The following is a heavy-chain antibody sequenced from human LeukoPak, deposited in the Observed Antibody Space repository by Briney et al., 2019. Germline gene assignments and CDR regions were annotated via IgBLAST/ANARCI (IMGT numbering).Heavy chain of an antibody. V-gene: IGHV3-30*18. Sequence: PGGSLRLSCAASGFTSSSYGMHWVRQAPGKGLEWVAVISYDGSNKYYADSVKGRFTISRDNSKNTLYLQMNSLRAEDTAVYYCAKDPKGTAVAGFDYWGQGTLVTVSS. CDR1: GFTSSSYG. CDR2: ISYDGSNK. CDR3: AKDPKGTAVAGFDY. J-gene: IGHJ4*02. D-gene: IGHD6-19*01.